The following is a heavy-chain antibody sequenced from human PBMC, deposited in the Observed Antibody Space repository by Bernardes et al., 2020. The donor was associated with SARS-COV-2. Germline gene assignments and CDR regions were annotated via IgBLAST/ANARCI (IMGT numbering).Heavy chain of an antibody. CDR1: GGSISSGGYY. J-gene: IGHJ5*02. CDR2: LYYSGSS. V-gene: IGHV4-31*03. Sequence: SETLSLTCTVSGGSISSGGYYWSWIRQHKGKGLEWIAYLYYSGSSYYNPSLKSRVTISVDTSKNQFSLKLSSVTAADTAVYYCARGIPQSITIFGVVIPGNWFDPWGQGTLVTVSS. CDR3: ARGIPQSITIFGVVIPGNWFDP. D-gene: IGHD3-3*01.